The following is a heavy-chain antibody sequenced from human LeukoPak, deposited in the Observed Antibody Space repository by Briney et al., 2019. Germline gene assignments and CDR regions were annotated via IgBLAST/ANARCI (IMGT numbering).Heavy chain of an antibody. Sequence: GSLRLSCSASGFTFSSNAMHWVRQAPGKGLEWVAVISYDGSNKYYADSVKGRFTISRDNSQNTLYLQINSLRAEDTAVYYCVGTTSGIGAFDIWGQGTMVTVSS. CDR2: ISYDGSNK. CDR1: GFTFSSNA. V-gene: IGHV3-30*04. D-gene: IGHD6-13*01. CDR3: VGTTSGIGAFDI. J-gene: IGHJ3*02.